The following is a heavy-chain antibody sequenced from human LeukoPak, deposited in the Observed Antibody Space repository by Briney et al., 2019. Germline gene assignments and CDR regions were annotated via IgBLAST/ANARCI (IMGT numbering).Heavy chain of an antibody. J-gene: IGHJ4*02. CDR2: VSGSGGTT. D-gene: IGHD3-16*01. CDR3: AKGYVTGGYFDH. CDR1: GFTFSSSA. V-gene: IGHV3-23*01. Sequence: GGSLRLSCVASGFTFSSSAMSWVRQAPGQGLEWVSAVSGSGGTTYYADSVKGRFTISRDNSKSTLFLEMNSLRVEDTALYYCAKGYVTGGYFDHWGQGTLVTVPS.